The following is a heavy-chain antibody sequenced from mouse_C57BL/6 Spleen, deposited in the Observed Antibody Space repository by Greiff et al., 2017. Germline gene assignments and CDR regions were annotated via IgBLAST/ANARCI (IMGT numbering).Heavy chain of an antibody. D-gene: IGHD2-3*01. J-gene: IGHJ3*01. V-gene: IGHV5-4*01. CDR3: ARVDGYWAY. CDR2: ISDGGSYT. Sequence: EVQLVESGGGLVKPGGSLKLSCAASGFTFSSYAMSWVRQTPEKRLEWVATISDGGSYTYYPDNVKGRFTISRDNAKNNLYLQMSHLTSEDTAKYYCARVDGYWAYWGQGTLVTVSA. CDR1: GFTFSSYA.